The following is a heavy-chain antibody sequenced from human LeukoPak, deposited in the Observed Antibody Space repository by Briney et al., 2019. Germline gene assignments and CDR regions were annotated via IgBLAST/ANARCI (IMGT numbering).Heavy chain of an antibody. Sequence: GGSLRLSCAASGFTASSNYMSWVRQAPEKGLEWVSVIYSGGSTYYADSVKGRFTISRDNSKNTLYLQMNSLRAEDTAVYYCARGGVNDFWSGYYTGIGDYYYMDVWGKGTTVTVSS. V-gene: IGHV3-53*01. CDR3: ARGGVNDFWSGYYTGIGDYYYMDV. CDR2: IYSGGST. CDR1: GFTASSNY. D-gene: IGHD3-3*01. J-gene: IGHJ6*03.